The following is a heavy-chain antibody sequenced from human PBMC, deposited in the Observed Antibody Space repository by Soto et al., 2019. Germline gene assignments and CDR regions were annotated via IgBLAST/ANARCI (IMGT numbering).Heavy chain of an antibody. V-gene: IGHV3-15*07. CDR2: IKGKTDGATA. CDR3: STSGGSYYTRFDY. J-gene: IGHJ4*02. CDR1: GLTFNNAW. Sequence: EVQLVESGGGLVKPGESLRLSCTASGLTFNNAWMNWVRQAPGKGLEWVGRIKGKTDGATADYAAPVKGRFTISREDSENMLLLQMNNLTIEDTSVYYCSTSGGSYYTRFDYWGQGTLVTFSS. D-gene: IGHD1-26*01.